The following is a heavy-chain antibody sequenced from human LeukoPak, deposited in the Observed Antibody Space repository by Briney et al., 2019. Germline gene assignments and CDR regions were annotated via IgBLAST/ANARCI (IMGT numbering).Heavy chain of an antibody. V-gene: IGHV4-59*08. Sequence: SETLSLTCTVSGGSISSYYWSWIRQPPGKGLEWIGYIYYSGSTSYNPSLNSRVTISLDTSKNQFSLNLSSVTAADTAVYYCARRESSGFFDYWGQGTLATVSS. J-gene: IGHJ4*02. CDR2: IYYSGST. D-gene: IGHD6-19*01. CDR1: GGSISSYY. CDR3: ARRESSGFFDY.